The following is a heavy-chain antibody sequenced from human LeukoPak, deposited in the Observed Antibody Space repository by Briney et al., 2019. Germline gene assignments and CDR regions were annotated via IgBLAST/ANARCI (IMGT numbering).Heavy chain of an antibody. CDR1: GYTLTGYY. J-gene: IGHJ6*03. CDR3: ARGGANAAEYYYYYMDV. D-gene: IGHD1-26*01. V-gene: IGHV1-2*02. Sequence: GASVRVSCKASGYTLTGYYMHWVRQAPGQGLEWMGWINPNSGGTNYAQKFQGRVTMTRDTSISTAYMELSRLRSDDTAVYYCARGGANAAEYYYYYMDVWGKGTTVTVSS. CDR2: INPNSGGT.